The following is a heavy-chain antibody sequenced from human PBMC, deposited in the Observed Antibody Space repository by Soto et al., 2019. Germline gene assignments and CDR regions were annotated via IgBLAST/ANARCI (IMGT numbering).Heavy chain of an antibody. V-gene: IGHV3-21*01. D-gene: IGHD3-10*01. CDR3: ATDYYGSGSYYNVANYFDP. J-gene: IGHJ5*02. Sequence: EVQLVASGGGLVKPGGSLRLSCAVSGFTLSSYTMNWVRQAPGKGLEWVSSISSSSSYIYYAESVKGRFTISRDNAKNSLYLQMNSLRAEDTAVYYCATDYYGSGSYYNVANYFDPWGQGTLVTVSS. CDR1: GFTLSSYT. CDR2: ISSSSSYI.